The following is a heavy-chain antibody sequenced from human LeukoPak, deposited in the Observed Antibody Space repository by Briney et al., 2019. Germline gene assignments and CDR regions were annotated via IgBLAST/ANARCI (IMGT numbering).Heavy chain of an antibody. D-gene: IGHD3-10*01. CDR1: GSTFTDYY. CDR2: INPDSGDA. J-gene: IGHJ5*02. CDR3: AKDHGFIGSNWFDP. V-gene: IGHV1-2*06. Sequence: ASVKVSCKASGSTFTDYYIHWVRQAPGQGLEWMGRINPDSGDANSAQKFQGRVIMTRDTSISTAYMELRRLRSDDTATYYCAKDHGFIGSNWFDPWGQGTLVTVSS.